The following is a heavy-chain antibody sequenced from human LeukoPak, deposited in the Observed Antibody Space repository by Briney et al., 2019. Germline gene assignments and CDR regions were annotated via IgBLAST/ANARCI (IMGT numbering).Heavy chain of an antibody. J-gene: IGHJ1*01. CDR3: ARDALGIAAAGTASYFHH. D-gene: IGHD6-13*01. CDR1: GYTFTSYG. CDR2: ISAYNGNT. Sequence: AAVKVSCKASGYTFTSYGISWVRQAPGQGLEWMGWISAYNGNTNYAQKLQGRDTMTTDTSTSTAYMALRSLRSDATAAYYCARDALGIAAAGTASYFHHWGQGTLVTVSS. V-gene: IGHV1-18*01.